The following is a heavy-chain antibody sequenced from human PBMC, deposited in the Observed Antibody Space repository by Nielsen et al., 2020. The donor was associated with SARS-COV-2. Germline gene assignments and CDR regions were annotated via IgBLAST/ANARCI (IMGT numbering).Heavy chain of an antibody. D-gene: IGHD6-6*01. J-gene: IGHJ3*02. CDR3: WCSSSSPSLGDAFDI. Sequence: GESLKISCAASGFTFSSYGMHWVRQAPGKGLEWVAVIWYDGSNKYYADSVKGRFTISRDNSKNTLYLQMNSLRAEDTAVYYCWCSSSSPSLGDAFDIWGQGTMVTVSS. CDR2: IWYDGSNK. V-gene: IGHV3-30*02. CDR1: GFTFSSYG.